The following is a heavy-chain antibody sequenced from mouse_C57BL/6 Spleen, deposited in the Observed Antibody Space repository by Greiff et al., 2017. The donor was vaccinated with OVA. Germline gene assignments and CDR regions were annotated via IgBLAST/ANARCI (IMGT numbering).Heavy chain of an antibody. CDR3: AREDYSNYYAMDY. CDR2: ISDGGSYT. CDR1: GFTFSSYA. V-gene: IGHV5-4*01. D-gene: IGHD2-5*01. Sequence: EVNVVESGGGLVKPGGSLKLSCAASGFTFSSYAMSWVRQTPEKRLEWVATISDGGSYTYYPDNVKGRFTISRDNAKNNLYLQMSHLKSEDTAMYYCAREDYSNYYAMDYWGQGTSVTVSS. J-gene: IGHJ4*01.